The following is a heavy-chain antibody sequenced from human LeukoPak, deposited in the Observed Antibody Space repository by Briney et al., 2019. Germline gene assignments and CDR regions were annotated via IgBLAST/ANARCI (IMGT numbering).Heavy chain of an antibody. CDR1: GYTFTSYA. Sequence: ASVKVSCKATGYTFTSYAIHWVRQAPGQRLEWMGWINAGNGNTKYSQKFQGRVTITRDTSASTAYMELSSLRSEDTAVYYCARPITIVRGVIHPDAFDIWGQGTMVTVSS. J-gene: IGHJ3*02. D-gene: IGHD3-10*01. CDR3: ARPITIVRGVIHPDAFDI. CDR2: INAGNGNT. V-gene: IGHV1-3*01.